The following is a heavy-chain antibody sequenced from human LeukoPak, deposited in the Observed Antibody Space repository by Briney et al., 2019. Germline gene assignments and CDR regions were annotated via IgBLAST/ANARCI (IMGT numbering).Heavy chain of an antibody. CDR3: ARGARDIVVVPAARWFDP. CDR1: GYTFTGYY. Sequence: ASVKVSCKASGYTFTGYYMHWVRQAPGQGLEWMGRINPNSGGTNYAQKFQGRVTMTWDTSISTAYMELSRLRSDDTAVYYCARGARDIVVVPAARWFDPWGQGTLVTVSS. CDR2: INPNSGGT. D-gene: IGHD2-2*01. J-gene: IGHJ5*02. V-gene: IGHV1-2*06.